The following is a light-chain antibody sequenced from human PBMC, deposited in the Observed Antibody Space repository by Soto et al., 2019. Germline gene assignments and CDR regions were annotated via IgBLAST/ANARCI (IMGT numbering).Light chain of an antibody. J-gene: IGKJ3*01. Sequence: DIQMTQSPPSLSASVGDRVSITCRASQTISTYVNWYQHKPGQAPKLLMYTASTLHTGVPSRFSGSGSGTHFTLTITSLQPEDLATYFCQLSYSTPFTFGPGTRVHL. CDR1: QTISTY. CDR3: QLSYSTPFT. CDR2: TAS. V-gene: IGKV1-39*01.